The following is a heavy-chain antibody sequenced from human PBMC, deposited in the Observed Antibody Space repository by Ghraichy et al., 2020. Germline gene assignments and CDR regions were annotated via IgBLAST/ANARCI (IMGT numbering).Heavy chain of an antibody. Sequence: SVKVSCKASGGTFSSYAISWVRQAPGQGLEWMGGIIPIFGTANYAQKFQGRVTITADESTSTAYMELSSLRSEDTAVYYCARPDYCSSTSCYSQAFDIWGQGTMVTVSS. CDR1: GGTFSSYA. CDR2: IIPIFGTA. J-gene: IGHJ3*02. V-gene: IGHV1-69*13. CDR3: ARPDYCSSTSCYSQAFDI. D-gene: IGHD2-2*01.